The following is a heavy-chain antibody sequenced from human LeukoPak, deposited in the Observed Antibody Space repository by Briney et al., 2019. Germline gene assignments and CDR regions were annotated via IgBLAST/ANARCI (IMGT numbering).Heavy chain of an antibody. CDR2: ISGSGGST. Sequence: GGSLRLSCAASGFTFNSYAMGWVRQAPGRGLEWVSGISGSGGSTYYADSVKGRFTISRDNSKNTLYLQMNSLRAEDTAVYYCAKAFTIFGVVTIDYWGQGTLVTVSS. J-gene: IGHJ4*02. CDR1: GFTFNSYA. CDR3: AKAFTIFGVVTIDY. V-gene: IGHV3-23*01. D-gene: IGHD3-3*01.